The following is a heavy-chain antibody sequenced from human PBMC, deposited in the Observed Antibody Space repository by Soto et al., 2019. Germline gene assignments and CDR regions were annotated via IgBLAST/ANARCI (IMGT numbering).Heavy chain of an antibody. CDR3: AKDRGSSGVLDY. CDR2: MNPNSGNT. J-gene: IGHJ4*02. D-gene: IGHD6-19*01. V-gene: IGHV1-8*01. Sequence: ASVKVSCKASGYTFTSYDINWVRQATGQGLEWMGWMNPNSGNTGYAQKFQGRVTMTRNTSISTAYMELSILRSEDTAVYYCAKDRGSSGVLDYWGQGTLVTV. CDR1: GYTFTSYD.